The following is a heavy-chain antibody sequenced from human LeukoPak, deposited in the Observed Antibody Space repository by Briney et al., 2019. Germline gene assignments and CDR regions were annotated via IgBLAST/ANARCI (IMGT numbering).Heavy chain of an antibody. Sequence: GASVKVSCKASGGTFISYAISWVRQAPGQGLEWMGGIIPIFGTANYAQKFQGRVTITADESTSTAYMELSSLRSEDTAVYYCARDETMQGVITNHAFDIWGQGTMVTVSS. D-gene: IGHD3-10*01. CDR1: GGTFISYA. CDR2: IIPIFGTA. J-gene: IGHJ3*02. V-gene: IGHV1-69*13. CDR3: ARDETMQGVITNHAFDI.